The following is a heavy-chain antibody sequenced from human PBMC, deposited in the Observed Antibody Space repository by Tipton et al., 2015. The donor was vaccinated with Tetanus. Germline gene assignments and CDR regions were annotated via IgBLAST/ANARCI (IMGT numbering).Heavy chain of an antibody. J-gene: IGHJ4*02. Sequence: VQLVQSGGEVKKPGESLKISCKGSGYIFNNYWIGWVRQKPGKGLEWMGIIYPGDSDTRYSPSCQGQVTISVDKSINTAYLQWGSLKASDTSMFYCARAHCTDGVCNFDFWGQGALVTVAS. CDR3: ARAHCTDGVCNFDF. CDR1: GYIFNNYW. V-gene: IGHV5-51*01. CDR2: IYPGDSDT. D-gene: IGHD2-8*01.